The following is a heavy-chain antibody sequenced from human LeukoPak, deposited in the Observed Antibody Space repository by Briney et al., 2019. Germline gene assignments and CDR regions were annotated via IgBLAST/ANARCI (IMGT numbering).Heavy chain of an antibody. V-gene: IGHV3-7*03. CDR2: VQHIGGET. CDR3: ARFSQWLVRESTYYFDY. Sequence: PGESLRLSCAGSGFTFSNSWMGWVRQAPGKGLEWVANVQHIGGETYYVDSVKGRFTISRDNSKNTLYLQMNSLRAEDTAVYYCARFSQWLVRESTYYFDYWGQGTLVTVSS. CDR1: GFTFSNSW. J-gene: IGHJ4*02. D-gene: IGHD6-19*01.